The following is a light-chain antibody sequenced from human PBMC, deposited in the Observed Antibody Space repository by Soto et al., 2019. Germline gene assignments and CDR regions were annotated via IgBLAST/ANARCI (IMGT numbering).Light chain of an antibody. CDR1: SSDVGGYNY. CDR2: DVN. CDR3: SSYTSSNTYV. Sequence: QSVLTQPASVSGSPGEWITIACPGTSSDVGGYNYVSWYQQYPGKAPRLVISDVNNRPSGVSSRFSGSKSGNSASLTISGLQAEDEADYYCSSYTSSNTYVFGTGTKVT. V-gene: IGLV2-14*01. J-gene: IGLJ1*01.